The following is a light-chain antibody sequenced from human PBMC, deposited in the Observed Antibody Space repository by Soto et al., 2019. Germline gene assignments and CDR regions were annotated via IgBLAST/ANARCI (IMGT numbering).Light chain of an antibody. CDR2: AAS. Sequence: DIQMTQSPSSLSASVGDRVTITCRASQSINSYLNWYQQKPGKPHKLLIYAASSLQSGVPSRFSGSGSGTDFTLTISSLQPEDFATYYCQQSYSTPPTFGQGTRLEIK. CDR1: QSINSY. CDR3: QQSYSTPPT. J-gene: IGKJ5*01. V-gene: IGKV1-39*01.